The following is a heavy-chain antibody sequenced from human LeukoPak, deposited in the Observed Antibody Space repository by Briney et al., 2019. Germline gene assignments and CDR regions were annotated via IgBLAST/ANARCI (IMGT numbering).Heavy chain of an antibody. D-gene: IGHD2-21*02. Sequence: SETLSLTCTVSGGSVSSGSYYWSWIRQPPGTGLEWIGYIYYSGSTNYNPSLKSRVTISVDTSKNQFSLKLSSVTAADTAVYYCARARYCGGDCYSATDLDYWGQGTLATVSS. V-gene: IGHV4-61*01. CDR2: IYYSGST. J-gene: IGHJ4*02. CDR1: GGSVSSGSYY. CDR3: ARARYCGGDCYSATDLDY.